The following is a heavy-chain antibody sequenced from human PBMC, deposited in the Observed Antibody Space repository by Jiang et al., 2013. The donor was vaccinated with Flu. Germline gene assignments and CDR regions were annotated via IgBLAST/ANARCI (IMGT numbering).Heavy chain of an antibody. V-gene: IGHV3-21*01. CDR1: GFTFSTYS. D-gene: IGHD5-18*01. CDR3: ARESHTAMVSPDY. Sequence: VQLLESGGGLVKPGGSLRLSCAASGFTFSTYSMNWVRQAPGKGLEWVSSISSSSSYIYYADSLKGRFTISRDNAKNSLYLQMNSLRAEDTAVYYCARESHTAMVSPDYWGQGTLVTVSS. J-gene: IGHJ4*02. CDR2: ISSSSSYI.